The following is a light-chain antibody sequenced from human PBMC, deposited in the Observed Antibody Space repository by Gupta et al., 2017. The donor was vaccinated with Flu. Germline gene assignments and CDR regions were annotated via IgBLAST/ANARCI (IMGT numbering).Light chain of an antibody. CDR1: SSNIGSNT. CDR2: DNN. J-gene: IGLJ1*01. CDR3: AAWDDSLNGASV. Sequence: QSVLPQPPSASGTPGQRVTISCSGSSSNIGSNTVNWYQQLPGTAPKLLIYDNNQRPSGVPDRFSGSKSGTSASLAISGLQSEDEADYYCAAWDDSLNGASVFGTGTKVTVL. V-gene: IGLV1-44*01.